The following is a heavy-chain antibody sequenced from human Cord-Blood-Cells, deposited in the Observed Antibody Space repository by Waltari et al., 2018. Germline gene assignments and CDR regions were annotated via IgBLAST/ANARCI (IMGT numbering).Heavy chain of an antibody. CDR3: ARDSGLYYFDY. CDR1: GFTFSSYW. CDR2: IKSDGRSP. D-gene: IGHD3-16*01. J-gene: IGHJ4*02. Sequence: EVQLVESGGGLVQPGGSLRLSCAASGFTFSSYWMHWVRQAPGKGLVWCSLIKSDGRSPSYAESVKGRFTISRDNAKNTLYLQMNSLRAEDTAVYYCARDSGLYYFDYWGQGTLVTVSS. V-gene: IGHV3-74*01.